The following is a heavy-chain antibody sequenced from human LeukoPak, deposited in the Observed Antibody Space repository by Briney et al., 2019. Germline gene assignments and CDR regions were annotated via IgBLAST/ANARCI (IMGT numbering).Heavy chain of an antibody. CDR3: ARGPRGPGLLWFGELPSDY. D-gene: IGHD3-10*01. Sequence: GASVKVSCKASGYTFTSYDINWVRQATGQGLEWMGWMNPNSGNTGYAQKFQGRVTMTRDTSISTAYMELSRLRSDDTAVYYCARGPRGPGLLWFGELPSDYWGQGTLVTVSS. J-gene: IGHJ4*02. V-gene: IGHV1-8*01. CDR2: MNPNSGNT. CDR1: GYTFTSYD.